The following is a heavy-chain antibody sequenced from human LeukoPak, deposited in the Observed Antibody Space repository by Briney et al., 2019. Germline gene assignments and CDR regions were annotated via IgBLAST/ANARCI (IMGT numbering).Heavy chain of an antibody. CDR1: GGSISNYY. J-gene: IGHJ6*02. CDR3: ARTGYYASGSSYYYGMDV. CDR2: IFYGGST. V-gene: IGHV4-59*08. Sequence: SETLSLTCTVSGGSISNYYWSWIRQPPGKGLEWIGYIFYGGSTNYNPSLESRVTISIDTSKNQFSLKLNSVTAADTAVYYCARTGYYASGSSYYYGMDVWGQGTTVTVSS. D-gene: IGHD3-10*01.